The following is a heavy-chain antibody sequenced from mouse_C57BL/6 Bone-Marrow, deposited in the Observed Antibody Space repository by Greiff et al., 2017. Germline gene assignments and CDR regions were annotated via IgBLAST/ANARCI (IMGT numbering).Heavy chain of an antibody. V-gene: IGHV1-52*01. CDR2: IDPSDSET. CDR1: GYTFTSYW. J-gene: IGHJ3*01. Sequence: QVQLNQPGAELVRPGSSVKLSCKASGYTFTSYWMHWVKQRPIQGLEWIGNIDPSDSETHYNQKFKDKATLTVDKSSSTAYMQLSSLTSEDSAVYYCARSGIYYGNYAWFAYWGQGTLVTVSA. D-gene: IGHD2-1*01. CDR3: ARSGIYYGNYAWFAY.